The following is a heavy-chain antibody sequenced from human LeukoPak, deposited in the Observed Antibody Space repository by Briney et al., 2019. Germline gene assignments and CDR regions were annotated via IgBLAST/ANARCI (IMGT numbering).Heavy chain of an antibody. J-gene: IGHJ6*02. V-gene: IGHV3-33*01. CDR2: IWYDGSNK. Sequence: GGSLRLSCAASGFTFSSYGMHWVRQAPGKGLEWVAVIWYDGSNKYYADSVKGRFTISRDNSENTLYLQMNSLRAEDTAVYYCARDLKRSSGWFVDYYYYYGMDVWGQGTTVTVSS. CDR1: GFTFSSYG. D-gene: IGHD6-19*01. CDR3: ARDLKRSSGWFVDYYYYYGMDV.